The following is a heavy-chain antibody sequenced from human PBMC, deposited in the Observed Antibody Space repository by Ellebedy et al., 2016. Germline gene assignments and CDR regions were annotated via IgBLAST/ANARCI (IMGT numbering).Heavy chain of an antibody. CDR3: ARGGSWDLDY. CDR2: INQEGSAE. J-gene: IGHJ4*02. CDR1: GYTSSRFW. Sequence: GESLKISCVDSGYTSSRFWMSWVRQAPGKGLEWVANINQEGSAEYYVDSVKGRFTISRDNAKNSLFLQMNSLRAEDTAVYYCARGGSWDLDYWGQGRLVTVSS. D-gene: IGHD1-26*01. V-gene: IGHV3-7*03.